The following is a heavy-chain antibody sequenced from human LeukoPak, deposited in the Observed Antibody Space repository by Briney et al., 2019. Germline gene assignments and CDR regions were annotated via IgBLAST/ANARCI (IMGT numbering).Heavy chain of an antibody. CDR3: ARPQVGDLYYFDY. J-gene: IGHJ4*02. Sequence: GGSLRLSCAASGFTSRHYAMSWVRQAPEKGLEWVSAISGSGDTTYYADSVKGRFTISRDTSKNTLYLQMNSLRAEDTAVYYCARPQVGDLYYFDYWGQGTLVTVSS. CDR2: ISGSGDTT. D-gene: IGHD1-26*01. CDR1: GFTSRHYA. V-gene: IGHV3-23*01.